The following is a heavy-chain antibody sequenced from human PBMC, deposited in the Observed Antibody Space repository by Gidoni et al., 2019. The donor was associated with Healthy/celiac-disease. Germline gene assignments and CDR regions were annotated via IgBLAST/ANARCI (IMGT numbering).Heavy chain of an antibody. CDR2: ISSSSSTI. Sequence: EVQLAESGGGLVQPGGSLRLSCAAPGFTFSSYSMHWVRQAPGKGLGWVSYISSSSSTIYYADSVKGRFTISRDNAKNSLYLQMISLRAEDTAVYYCAKAQYNSSGYYPDYWGQGTLVTVSS. CDR1: GFTFSSYS. J-gene: IGHJ4*02. V-gene: IGHV3-48*01. CDR3: AKAQYNSSGYYPDY. D-gene: IGHD3-22*01.